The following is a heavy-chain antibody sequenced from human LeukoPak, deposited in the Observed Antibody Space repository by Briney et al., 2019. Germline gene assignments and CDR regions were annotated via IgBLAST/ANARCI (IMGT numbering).Heavy chain of an antibody. CDR3: AKARHCGGDCYSLMDY. D-gene: IGHD2-21*02. CDR1: GFTFSNYA. CDR2: ISYDGSTK. V-gene: IGHV3-30*18. Sequence: GGSLRLSCAASGFTFSNYAMNWVRQAPGKGLEWVAVISYDGSTKYYADSVKGRFTISRDNSKNTLFLQMNSLRADDTAVYYCAKARHCGGDCYSLMDYWGQGILVTVSS. J-gene: IGHJ4*02.